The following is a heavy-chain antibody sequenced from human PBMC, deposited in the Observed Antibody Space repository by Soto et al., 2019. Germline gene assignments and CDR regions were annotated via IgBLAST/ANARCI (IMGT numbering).Heavy chain of an antibody. CDR2: ISAHNVDT. J-gene: IGHJ4*02. CDR3: ARDQSNYFDY. Sequence: QVQLVQPGGEVKKPGASVKGSCKASGYTFINYGISWVRQAPGQGLDGMGWISAHNVDTNYAQKPQGRVTMTTDTPTSTAYMELRSLRSDDTAIYYCARDQSNYFDYWGQGTLVTVSS. V-gene: IGHV1-18*01. CDR1: GYTFINYG.